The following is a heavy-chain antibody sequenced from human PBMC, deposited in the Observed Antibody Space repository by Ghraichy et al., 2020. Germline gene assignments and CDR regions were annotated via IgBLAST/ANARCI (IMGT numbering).Heavy chain of an antibody. CDR3: ASNRWYTFDD. CDR2: SYYSGST. CDR1: GGSISNYY. D-gene: IGHD4-23*01. J-gene: IGHJ4*02. V-gene: IGHV4-59*01. Sequence: SETLSLTCTVSGGSISNYYWSWIRQPPGKGLEWIGYSYYSGSTNYNPSLKSRVTISVDTSKNQFSLKLSSVTAADTAVYYCASNRWYTFDDWGQGTLVTFSS.